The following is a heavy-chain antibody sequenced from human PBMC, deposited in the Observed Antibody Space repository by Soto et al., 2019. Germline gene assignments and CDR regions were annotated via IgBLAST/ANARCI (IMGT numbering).Heavy chain of an antibody. Sequence: PVWALRLSCAASLFTFSDYYMGLVLHAPVKLLELFAAISGSGGSTYYADSVRGRFTISRDNSKNTLYLQMNSLRAEDPAVYYCAKLGTPNYYDSSGYYSLTPYYFDYWGQGTLVTVSS. D-gene: IGHD3-22*01. CDR3: AKLGTPNYYDSSGYYSLTPYYFDY. CDR1: LFTFSDYY. V-gene: IGHV3-23*01. CDR2: ISGSGGST. J-gene: IGHJ4*02.